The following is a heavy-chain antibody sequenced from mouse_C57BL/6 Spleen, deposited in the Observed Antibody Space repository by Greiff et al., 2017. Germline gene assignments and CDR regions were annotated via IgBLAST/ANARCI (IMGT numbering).Heavy chain of an antibody. J-gene: IGHJ4*01. Sequence: QVQLQQSGAELARPGASVKLSCKASGYTFTSYGISWVKQRTGQGLEWIGEIYPRSGNTYYNEKFKGKATLTADKSSSTAYMELRSLTSEDAAVYFCARLVDYAMDYWGQGTSVTVSS. D-gene: IGHD1-3*01. V-gene: IGHV1-81*01. CDR1: GYTFTSYG. CDR3: ARLVDYAMDY. CDR2: IYPRSGNT.